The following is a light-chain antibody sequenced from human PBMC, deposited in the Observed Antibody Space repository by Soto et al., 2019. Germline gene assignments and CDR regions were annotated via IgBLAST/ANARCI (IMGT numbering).Light chain of an antibody. V-gene: IGKV3-15*01. Sequence: EVALTQSPATLAVSPGARASLSCRASQSVRSNFACYQQKPGQTPRHLIYGASTRATGIPDRFSASGSGTEFTFTISSLQSEDFVVYYCQQHNDWPPTFGQGTKVDI. CDR2: GAS. J-gene: IGKJ1*01. CDR1: QSVRSN. CDR3: QQHNDWPPT.